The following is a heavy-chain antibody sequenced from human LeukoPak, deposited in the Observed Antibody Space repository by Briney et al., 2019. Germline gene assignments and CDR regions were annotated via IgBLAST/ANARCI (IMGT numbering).Heavy chain of an antibody. Sequence: GESLRLSCATSGFTFSSHVISSVRQAPGKGLEWVPPNRGGGDSTYYADSVKGRFSISRDNSKNTLYLQMNSLRAEDTAVYYCAKRECYYGSGSSYYFDSWGQGALVSVSS. D-gene: IGHD3-10*01. CDR1: GFTFSSHV. CDR2: NRGGGDST. CDR3: AKRECYYGSGSSYYFDS. J-gene: IGHJ4*02. V-gene: IGHV3-23*01.